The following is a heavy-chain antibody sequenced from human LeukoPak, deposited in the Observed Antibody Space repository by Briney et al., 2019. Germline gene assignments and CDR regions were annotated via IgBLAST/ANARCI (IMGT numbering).Heavy chain of an antibody. Sequence: PGGSLRLSCAASGFTFDDYGMSWVRQAPGKGLEWVSSISSSSSYIYYADSVKGRFTISRDNAKNSLYLQMNSLRAEDTAVYYCARYDSSGYYVDYWGRGTLVTVSS. D-gene: IGHD3-22*01. CDR3: ARYDSSGYYVDY. V-gene: IGHV3-21*01. CDR2: ISSSSSYI. J-gene: IGHJ4*02. CDR1: GFTFDDYG.